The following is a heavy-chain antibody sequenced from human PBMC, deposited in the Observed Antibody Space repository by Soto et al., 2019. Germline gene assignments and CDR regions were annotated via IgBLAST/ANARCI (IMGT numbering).Heavy chain of an antibody. CDR2: ISYTGST. CDR1: GDSISSGDYY. D-gene: IGHD4-17*01. CDR3: ARTSDGHTGYFDY. J-gene: IGHJ4*02. V-gene: IGHV4-30-4*01. Sequence: SQTLSLTCTVSGDSISSGDYYWSWIRQPPGKGLERIGYISYTGSTHYSPSLKSRVTILGDTSKNQFSLNRISVTAADTSVYYCARTSDGHTGYFDYWGQGTLVTVS.